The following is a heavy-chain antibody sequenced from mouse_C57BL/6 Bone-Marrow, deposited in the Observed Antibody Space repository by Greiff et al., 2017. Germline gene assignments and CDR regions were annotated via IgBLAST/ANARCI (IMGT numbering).Heavy chain of an antibody. CDR2: IDPETGGT. V-gene: IGHV1-15*01. CDR1: GYTFTDYE. CDR3: QLRRNAMDN. Sequence: QVQLQQSGAELVRPGASVTLSCKASGYTFTDYEMHWVKQTPVHGLEWIGAIDPETGGTAYNQKFKGKAILTADKSSSTAYMELRSLTSVYSAVYYCQLRRNAMDNWGQGTSGTVSS. J-gene: IGHJ4*01. D-gene: IGHD2-4*01.